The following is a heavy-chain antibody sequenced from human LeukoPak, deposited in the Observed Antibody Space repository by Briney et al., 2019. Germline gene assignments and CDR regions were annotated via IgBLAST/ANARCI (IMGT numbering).Heavy chain of an antibody. D-gene: IGHD5-24*01. Sequence: GESLKISCKGSGYSFTSYWIGWVRQMPGKGLEWMGFIYSDESLIRYSPSFEGQVTISADNSINTTYLQWNSPKASDTAMYYCGRYGLSGNGYTSYFYYGMDFWGQGTAVTVSS. CDR1: GYSFTSYW. CDR3: GRYGLSGNGYTSYFYYGMDF. V-gene: IGHV5-51*01. J-gene: IGHJ6*02. CDR2: IYSDESLI.